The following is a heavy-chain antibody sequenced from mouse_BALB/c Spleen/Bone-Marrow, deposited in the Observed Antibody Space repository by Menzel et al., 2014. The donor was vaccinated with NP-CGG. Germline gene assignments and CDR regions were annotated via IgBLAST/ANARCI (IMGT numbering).Heavy chain of an antibody. D-gene: IGHD2-3*01. V-gene: IGHV1-69*02. Sequence: QVQLQQPGTDLVRPGASVKLSCTASGYTFTSYWINWVKQRPGQGLEWIGNIYPSDSYTNYNQKFKDKATLTVDKSSSTAYMHRSSPTSEDSAVYDCTRDDGVFAYWGQGTLATVSA. CDR2: IYPSDSYT. CDR1: GYTFTSYW. J-gene: IGHJ3*01. CDR3: TRDDGVFAY.